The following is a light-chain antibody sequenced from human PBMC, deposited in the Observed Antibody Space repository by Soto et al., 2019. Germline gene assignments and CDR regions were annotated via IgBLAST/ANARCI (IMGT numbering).Light chain of an antibody. V-gene: IGKV3-20*01. CDR3: QQYGRSPTWT. J-gene: IGKJ1*01. Sequence: EGVLTQSPGTLSLSSGERATLSCRASQSVSSNHLAWYQQKPGQAPRLLIYGASTRASGIPDRFSGSGSGKDFTLTISRLEPEDSAVYYCQQYGRSPTWTFGQGTKVEIK. CDR2: GAS. CDR1: QSVSSNH.